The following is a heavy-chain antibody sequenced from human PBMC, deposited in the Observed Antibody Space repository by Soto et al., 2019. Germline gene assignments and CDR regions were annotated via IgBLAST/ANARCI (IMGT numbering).Heavy chain of an antibody. CDR2: TYYRSKWYN. J-gene: IGHJ5*02. D-gene: IGHD4-4*01. CDR1: GDSVSSNSTA. Sequence: SHTLSLTCAISGDSVSSNSTAWNWIRQSPSRGLEWLGRTYYRSKWYNDYAVSVKSRITINPDTSKNQFSLQLNSVTPEDTAVYSCARALRVTPDNCFDPWGEGTRGTVAT. CDR3: ARALRVTPDNCFDP. V-gene: IGHV6-1*01.